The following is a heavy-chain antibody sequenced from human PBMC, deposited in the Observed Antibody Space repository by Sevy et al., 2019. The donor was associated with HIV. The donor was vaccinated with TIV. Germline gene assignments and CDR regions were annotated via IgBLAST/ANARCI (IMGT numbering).Heavy chain of an antibody. CDR1: GFTVSSSY. V-gene: IGHV3-53*01. D-gene: IGHD6-19*01. Sequence: GSLRLSCAASGFTVSSSYMPWVRQAPGKGLESVSVIYSGGSTYYADSVKGRFTISRDNSKNTLYLQMNSLRAEDTAVYYCARLAVAGGLDAFDIWGQGTMVTVSS. J-gene: IGHJ3*02. CDR3: ARLAVAGGLDAFDI. CDR2: IYSGGST.